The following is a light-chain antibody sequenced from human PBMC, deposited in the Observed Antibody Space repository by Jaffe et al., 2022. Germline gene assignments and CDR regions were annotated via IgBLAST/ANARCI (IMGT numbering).Light chain of an antibody. CDR2: EVS. J-gene: IGLJ2*01. V-gene: IGLV2-14*01. CDR1: SSDVGGYNY. CDR3: SSYTKYTKNSTVGVV. Sequence: QSALTQPASVSGSPGQSITISCTGTSSDVGGYNYVSWYQQHPGKAPKLMIYEVSNRPSGVSDRFSGSKSGNTASLTISGLQADDEGDYYCSSYTKYTKNSTVGVVFGGGTKLAVL.